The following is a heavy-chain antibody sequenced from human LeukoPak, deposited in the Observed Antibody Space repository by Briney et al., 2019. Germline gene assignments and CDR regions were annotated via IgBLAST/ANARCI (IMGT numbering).Heavy chain of an antibody. CDR3: AINYYDSSGYPNYY. CDR1: GFTFSSYW. Sequence: GGSLRLSCAASGFTFSSYWMHWVRQAPGKGLVWVSRINSDGSSTSYADSVKGRFTISRDNAKNSLYLQMNSLRAEDTAVYYCAINYYDSSGYPNYYWGQGTLVTVSS. D-gene: IGHD3-22*01. J-gene: IGHJ4*02. CDR2: INSDGSST. V-gene: IGHV3-74*01.